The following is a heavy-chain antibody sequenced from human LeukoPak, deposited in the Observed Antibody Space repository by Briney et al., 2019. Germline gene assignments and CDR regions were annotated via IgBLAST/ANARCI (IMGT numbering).Heavy chain of an antibody. D-gene: IGHD3-3*01. CDR3: ARAGTYYDFWSGYYRGKTYYFDY. V-gene: IGHV4-59*01. CDR2: IYYSGST. Sequence: SETLSLTCTVSGGSISSYYWSWIRQPPGKGLEWIGYIYYSGSTNYNPSLKSRVTISVDTSKNQFSLKLSSVTPADTAVYYCARAGTYYDFWSGYYRGKTYYFDYWGQGTLVTVSS. CDR1: GGSISSYY. J-gene: IGHJ4*02.